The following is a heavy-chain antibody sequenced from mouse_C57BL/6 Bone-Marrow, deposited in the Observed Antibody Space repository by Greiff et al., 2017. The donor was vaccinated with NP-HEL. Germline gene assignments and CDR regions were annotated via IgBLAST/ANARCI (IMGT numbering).Heavy chain of an antibody. CDR2: IYPRSGNT. CDR1: GYTFTSYG. V-gene: IGHV1-81*01. Sequence: QVQLQQSGAELARPGASVKLSCKASGYTFTSYGIRWVKQRTGQGLEWIGEIYPRSGNTYYNEKFKGKATLTADKSSSTAYTELRSLTSEDSAVYFCARGELLRAHFDYWGQGTTLTVSS. J-gene: IGHJ2*01. CDR3: ARGELLRAHFDY. D-gene: IGHD1-1*01.